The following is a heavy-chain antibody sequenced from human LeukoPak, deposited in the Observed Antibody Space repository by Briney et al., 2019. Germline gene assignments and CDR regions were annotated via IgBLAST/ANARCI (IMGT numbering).Heavy chain of an antibody. D-gene: IGHD5-18*01. CDR2: IRSKANSYAT. J-gene: IGHJ4*02. CDR3: AKDGWVQLWSIYY. V-gene: IGHV3-73*01. Sequence: GGSLRLSCAASGFTFSGSAMHWVRQASGKGLEWVGRIRSKANSYATAYAASVKGRFTISRDNSKNTLYLQMNSLRAEDTAVYYCAKDGWVQLWSIYYWGQGTLVTVSS. CDR1: GFTFSGSA.